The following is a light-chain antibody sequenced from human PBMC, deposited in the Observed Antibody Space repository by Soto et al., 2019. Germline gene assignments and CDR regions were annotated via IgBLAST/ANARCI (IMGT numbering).Light chain of an antibody. Sequence: EIVLTQSPGTLSLSPGERATLSCRASQSISSSYLAWYQQKPGQAPRLLIYAASSRATGIPGRFSGSGSGTDFTLTISRLQPDDFAVYYCQPYGSSSYTFGKGTQLEIK. V-gene: IGKV3-20*01. CDR3: QPYGSSSYT. J-gene: IGKJ2*01. CDR1: QSISSSY. CDR2: AAS.